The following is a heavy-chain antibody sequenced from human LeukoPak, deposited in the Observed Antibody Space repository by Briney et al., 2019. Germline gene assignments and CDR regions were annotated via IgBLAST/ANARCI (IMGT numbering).Heavy chain of an antibody. CDR2: IWYDGSNK. CDR3: ARGGCRSTSCYDP. Sequence: FXXXXXHXXRXAPGXXLEWVAVIWYDGSNKYYADSVKGRFTISRDNSKNTLYLQMNSLRVEDTAIYYCARGGCRSTSCYDPWGQGTLVTVSS. V-gene: IGHV3-33*01. J-gene: IGHJ5*02. CDR1: FXXXX. D-gene: IGHD2-2*01.